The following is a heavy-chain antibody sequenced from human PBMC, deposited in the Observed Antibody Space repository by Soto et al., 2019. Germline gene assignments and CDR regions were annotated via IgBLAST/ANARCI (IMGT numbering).Heavy chain of an antibody. Sequence: QVQLVQSGAEVKKPGSSVNVSCKASGGIFSSYAISWVRHAPGQGLEWLGGIIPIFGTTNYTVKFQGRVSITADHSTSTAYMELTSLTPDDPAAYYWARPSSRGLESSYYYGVAVWGQGTTVTVTS. CDR1: GGIFSSYA. CDR2: IIPIFGTT. J-gene: IGHJ6*02. CDR3: ARPSSRGLESSYYYGVAV. D-gene: IGHD1-26*01. V-gene: IGHV1-69*12.